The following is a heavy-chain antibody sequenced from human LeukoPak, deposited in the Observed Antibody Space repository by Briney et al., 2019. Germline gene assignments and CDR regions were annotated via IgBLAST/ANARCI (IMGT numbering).Heavy chain of an antibody. J-gene: IGHJ4*02. CDR1: GGSISSYY. Sequence: SGTLSLTCTVSGGSISSYYWSWIRQPPGKGLEWIGYIYYSGSTNYNPSLKSRVTISVDTSKNQFSLKLSSVTAADTAVYYCARRKGYYFDYWGQGTLVTVSS. CDR3: ARRKGYYFDY. V-gene: IGHV4-59*01. CDR2: IYYSGST.